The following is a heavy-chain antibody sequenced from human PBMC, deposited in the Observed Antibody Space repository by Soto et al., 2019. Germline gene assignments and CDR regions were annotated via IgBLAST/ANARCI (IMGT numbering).Heavy chain of an antibody. D-gene: IGHD3-22*01. CDR1: GYSFTSYW. CDR2: IYPGDSDT. Sequence: PGESLKISCKGSGYSFTSYWIGWVRQMPGKGLEWMGIIYPGDSDTRYSPSFQGQVTISADKSISTAYLQWSSLKASDTAIYYCARLGSGYFPNYYYYYMDVGGKGTTVTVSS. J-gene: IGHJ6*03. V-gene: IGHV5-51*01. CDR3: ARLGSGYFPNYYYYYMDV.